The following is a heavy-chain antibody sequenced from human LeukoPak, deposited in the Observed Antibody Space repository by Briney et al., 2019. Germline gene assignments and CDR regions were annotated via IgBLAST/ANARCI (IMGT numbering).Heavy chain of an antibody. J-gene: IGHJ4*02. CDR1: GFTFSSYS. Sequence: GGSLRLSCAASGFTFSSYSMNWVRQAPGKGLEWVSSISSSRSYIYYADSVKGRFTISRDNAKNSLYLQMNSLRAEDTAVYYCACTKNADYWGQGTPVTVSS. V-gene: IGHV3-21*01. CDR2: ISSSRSYI. CDR3: ACTKNADY.